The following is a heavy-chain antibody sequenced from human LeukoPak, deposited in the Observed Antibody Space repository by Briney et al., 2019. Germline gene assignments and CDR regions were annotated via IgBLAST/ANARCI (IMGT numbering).Heavy chain of an antibody. Sequence: SVKVSCKASGGTFSSYGIGWVRQAPGQGLEWMGGIIPIFGTATYAQKSQGRVTITADESTSTAYMELSSLRSEDTAVYYCARDSGEWELIVGWEGTLSYWGQGTLVTVSS. V-gene: IGHV1-69*13. D-gene: IGHD1-26*01. CDR1: GGTFSSYG. CDR2: IIPIFGTA. J-gene: IGHJ4*02. CDR3: ARDSGEWELIVGWEGTLSY.